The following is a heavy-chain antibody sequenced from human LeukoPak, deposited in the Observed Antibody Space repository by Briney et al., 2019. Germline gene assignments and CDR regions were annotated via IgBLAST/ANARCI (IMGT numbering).Heavy chain of an antibody. D-gene: IGHD2-2*01. CDR1: RGSISTYY. Sequence: KTSETLSLTCTVSRGSISTYYWTWIRQPPGKGLEWIGYIYFRGTTSYNPSLKSRVTISVDTSKNVLSLNLKSVTAADTPLYYCTRDPTSWAGFFDYWGQGIPVTVSS. CDR2: IYFRGTT. J-gene: IGHJ4*02. CDR3: TRDPTSWAGFFDY. V-gene: IGHV4-59*01.